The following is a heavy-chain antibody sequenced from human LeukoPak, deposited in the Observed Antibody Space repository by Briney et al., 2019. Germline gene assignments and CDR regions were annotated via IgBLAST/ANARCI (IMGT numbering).Heavy chain of an antibody. CDR2: TYYTSKWNS. CDR3: ARDPDSSYEWGPFDP. J-gene: IGHJ5*02. Sequence: SQTLSLTCAISGDSVSSNSASWNWIRQSPSRGLEWLGRTYYTSKWNSDYAESVKIRITINPDTSKNQFSLHLNSVTPEDTAVYYCARDPDSSYEWGPFDPWGQGILVTVSS. V-gene: IGHV6-1*01. CDR1: GDSVSSNSAS. D-gene: IGHD1-26*01.